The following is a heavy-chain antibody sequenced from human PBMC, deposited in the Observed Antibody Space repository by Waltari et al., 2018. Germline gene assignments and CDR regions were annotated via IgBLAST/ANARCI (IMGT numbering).Heavy chain of an antibody. CDR2: INPNSGGT. CDR1: GYTFTGYY. CDR3: AIKDVPVYYYYYYMDV. V-gene: IGHV1-2*02. Sequence: QVQLVQSGAEVKKPGASVKVSCKASGYTFTGYYMHWVRQAPGQGLEWRGWINPNSGGTNYAQKFQGRVTMTRDTSISTAYMELSRLRSDDTAVYYCAIKDVPVYYYYYYMDVWGKGTTVTISS. J-gene: IGHJ6*03.